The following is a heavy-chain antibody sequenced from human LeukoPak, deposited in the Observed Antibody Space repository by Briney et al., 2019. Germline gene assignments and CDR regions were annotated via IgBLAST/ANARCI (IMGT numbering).Heavy chain of an antibody. Sequence: SETLSLTCTVSGGSISGGGYYWIWIRQHPGKGLEWIGYIYYSGSTYYNPSLKSRVTISVDTSKNQFSLKLSSVTAADKAVYYCAREGFNRGPQRRNIWFDPWGQGTLVTVSS. CDR3: AREGFNRGPQRRNIWFDP. D-gene: IGHD1-14*01. CDR1: GGSISGGGYY. J-gene: IGHJ5*02. V-gene: IGHV4-31*03. CDR2: IYYSGST.